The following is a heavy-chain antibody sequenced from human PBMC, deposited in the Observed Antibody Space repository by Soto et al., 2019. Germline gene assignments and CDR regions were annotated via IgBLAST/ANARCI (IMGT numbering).Heavy chain of an antibody. D-gene: IGHD5-12*01. Sequence: GGSLRLSCAASGCTFSSYSMNWVRQAPGKGLEWVSSISSSSSYIYYADSVKGRFTISRDNAKNSLYLQMNSLRAEDTAVYYCARPPKYSGYDLSGYWGQGTLVTVSS. CDR3: ARPPKYSGYDLSGY. CDR2: ISSSSSYI. J-gene: IGHJ4*02. CDR1: GCTFSSYS. V-gene: IGHV3-21*01.